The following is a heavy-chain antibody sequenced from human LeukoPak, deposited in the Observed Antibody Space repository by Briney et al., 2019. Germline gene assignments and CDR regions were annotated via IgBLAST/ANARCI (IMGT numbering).Heavy chain of an antibody. CDR3: ARDIGVNMI. CDR1: GFSFSTYT. CDR2: ISIGGNIK. J-gene: IGHJ4*02. V-gene: IGHV3-30-3*01. D-gene: IGHD3-22*01. Sequence: GGSLRLSCAASGFSFSTYTMQWVRQPPGKGLEWVAVISIGGNIKYYADSVKGRFTISRDNSKNTLYLQMNSLRPEDTAVYYCARDIGVNMIWGQGTLVTVSS.